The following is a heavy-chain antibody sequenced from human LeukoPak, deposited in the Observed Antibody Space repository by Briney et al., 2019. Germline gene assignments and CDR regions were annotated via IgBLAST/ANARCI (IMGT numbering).Heavy chain of an antibody. CDR1: GFTFGTYA. D-gene: IGHD1-26*01. J-gene: IGHJ4*02. CDR3: TREDVGTIRYFDY. CDR2: IRSRDFGGTP. V-gene: IGHV3-49*04. Sequence: GGSLRLSCATSGFTFGTYAMGWVRQAPGKGLEWVGFIRSRDFGGTPEYAASVKGGFTISRDDSKSIAYLQMNSLTTEDTAVYYCTREDVGTIRYFDYWGQGTLVTVSS.